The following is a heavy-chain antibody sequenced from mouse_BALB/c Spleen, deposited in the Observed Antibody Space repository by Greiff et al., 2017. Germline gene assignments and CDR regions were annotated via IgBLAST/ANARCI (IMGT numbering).Heavy chain of an antibody. J-gene: IGHJ4*01. Sequence: EVQLQQSGAELVKPGASVKLSCTASGFNIKDTYMHWVKQRPEQGLEWIGRIDPANGNTKYDPKFQGKATITADTSSNTAYLQLSSLTSEDTAVYYCATHYYGSSYGYAMDYWGQGTSVTVSS. CDR2: IDPANGNT. CDR1: GFNIKDTY. V-gene: IGHV14-3*02. D-gene: IGHD1-1*01. CDR3: ATHYYGSSYGYAMDY.